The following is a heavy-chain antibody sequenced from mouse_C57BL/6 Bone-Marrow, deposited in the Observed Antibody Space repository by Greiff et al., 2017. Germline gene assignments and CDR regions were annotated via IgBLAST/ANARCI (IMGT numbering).Heavy chain of an antibody. CDR2: IRLKSDNYAT. Sequence: EVQLQQSGGGLVQPGGSMKLSCVASGFTFSNYWMNWVRQSPEKGLEWVAQIRLKSDNYATHYAESVKGRFTISRDDSKSSVYLQMNNLRAEDTGMYYCTGIGCYWGQGTLVTVSA. CDR1: GFTFSNYW. CDR3: TGIGCY. J-gene: IGHJ3*01. V-gene: IGHV6-3*01.